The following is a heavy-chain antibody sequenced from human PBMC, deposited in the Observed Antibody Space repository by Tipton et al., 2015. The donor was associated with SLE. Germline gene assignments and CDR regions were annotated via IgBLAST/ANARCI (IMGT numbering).Heavy chain of an antibody. CDR3: ARHHGIAVAGDAFDI. Sequence: TLSLTCTVSGGSISSGSYYWSWIRQPAGKGLEWIGSIYYSGSTYYNPSLKSRVTISVDTSKNQFSLKLSSVTAADTAVYYCARHHGIAVAGDAFDIWAQGTMVPVSS. J-gene: IGHJ3*02. D-gene: IGHD6-19*01. CDR1: GGSISSGSYY. CDR2: IYYSGST. V-gene: IGHV4-39*07.